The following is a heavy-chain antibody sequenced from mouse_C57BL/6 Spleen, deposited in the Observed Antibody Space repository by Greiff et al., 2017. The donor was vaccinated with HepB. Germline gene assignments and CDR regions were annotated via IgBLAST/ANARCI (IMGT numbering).Heavy chain of an antibody. CDR3: SSYGGFAY. CDR1: GFTFSNYW. CDR2: IRLKSDNYAT. V-gene: IGHV6-3*01. Sequence: EVKLVESGGGLVQPGGSMKLSCVASGFTFSNYWMNWVRQSPEKGLEWVAQIRLKSDNYATHYAESVKGRFTISRDDSKSSVYLQMNNLRAEDTGIYYCSSYGGFAYWGQGTLVTVSA. D-gene: IGHD1-1*02. J-gene: IGHJ3*01.